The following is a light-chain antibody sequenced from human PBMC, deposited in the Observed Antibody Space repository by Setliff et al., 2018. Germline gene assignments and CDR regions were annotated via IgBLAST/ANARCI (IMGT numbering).Light chain of an antibody. CDR2: RNN. V-gene: IGLV1-44*01. J-gene: IGLJ2*01. CDR3: AAWDDSLNGPV. Sequence: QSVLTQPPSASGTPGQRVTISCSGSSSNIGSNTVNWYQQLAGTAPKLLIYRNNQRPSGVPDRFSGSKSGTSASLAISGLQSEDEADYYCAAWDDSLNGPVFGGGTKVTVL. CDR1: SSNIGSNT.